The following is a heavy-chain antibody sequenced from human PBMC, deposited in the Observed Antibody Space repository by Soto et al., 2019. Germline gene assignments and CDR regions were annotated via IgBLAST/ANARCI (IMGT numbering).Heavy chain of an antibody. CDR3: ARGQKLFQDGRFDY. V-gene: IGHV1-18*01. D-gene: IGHD1-1*01. CDR1: GYTFTSYG. J-gene: IGHJ4*02. Sequence: GASVKVSCKASGYTFTSYGITWVRPAPGQGLEWMGWISVYNGNTNYAQRLQGTVTMTTDTSTTTAYMELRSLRSDDTAVYYCARGQKLFQDGRFDYWGQGSLVTVSS. CDR2: ISVYNGNT.